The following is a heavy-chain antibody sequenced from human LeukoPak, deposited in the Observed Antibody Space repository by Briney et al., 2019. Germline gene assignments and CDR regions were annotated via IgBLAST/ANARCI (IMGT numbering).Heavy chain of an antibody. D-gene: IGHD3-10*01. CDR1: GHSLTELS. CDR2: FDPESGET. V-gene: IGHV1-24*01. J-gene: IGHJ6*02. Sequence: ASVKVSCKVSGHSLTELSMHWVRQAPGKGREWMGGFDPESGETVYAQKFQARFTMTEGAPTDTVYMELSSLTLADTAVYYCASLLCYGDLIDHFGMDVWGQGTTVIVSS. CDR3: ASLLCYGDLIDHFGMDV.